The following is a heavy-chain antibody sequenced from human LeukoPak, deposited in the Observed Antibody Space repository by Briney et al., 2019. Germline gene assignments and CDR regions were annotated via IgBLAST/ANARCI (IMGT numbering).Heavy chain of an antibody. CDR3: ARSSADTMTSYSY. Sequence: PSETLSLTCTVSGGSISSGGYYWSWIRQHPGKGLEWIGHIYYSGRTHYNPSLKSRVTISVDTSKNQFSLKLSSVTAADTAVYYCARSSADTMTSYSYWGQGTLVTVSS. CDR2: IYYSGRT. D-gene: IGHD4-17*01. V-gene: IGHV4-31*03. J-gene: IGHJ4*02. CDR1: GGSISSGGYY.